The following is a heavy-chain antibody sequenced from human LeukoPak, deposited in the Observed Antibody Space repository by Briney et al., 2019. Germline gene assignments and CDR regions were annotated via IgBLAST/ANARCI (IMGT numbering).Heavy chain of an antibody. Sequence: GGSLRLSCAASGFTFSSYEMNWVRQAPGKGLEWVSYISSSGSTIYYADSVKGRFTISRDNAKNSLYLQMNSLSAEDTAVYYCARDGRGVRAAGNDYWGQGTLVTVSS. J-gene: IGHJ4*02. V-gene: IGHV3-48*03. CDR2: ISSSGSTI. CDR3: ARDGRGVRAAGNDY. D-gene: IGHD1-14*01. CDR1: GFTFSSYE.